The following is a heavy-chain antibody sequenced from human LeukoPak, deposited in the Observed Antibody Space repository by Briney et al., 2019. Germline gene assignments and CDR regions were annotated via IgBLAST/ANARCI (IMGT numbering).Heavy chain of an antibody. CDR3: ERGHVWGSYSHHDY. Sequence: GGSLRLSCAASGFTFSSYAMHWVRQAPGKGLEWVAVISYDANIGSNKYYADSVKGRFTISRDNAKNTLYLQMNSLRAEDTAVYYCERGHVWGSYSHHDYWGQGILVTVSS. CDR2: ISYDANIGSNK. D-gene: IGHD3-16*01. V-gene: IGHV3-30-3*01. J-gene: IGHJ4*02. CDR1: GFTFSSYA.